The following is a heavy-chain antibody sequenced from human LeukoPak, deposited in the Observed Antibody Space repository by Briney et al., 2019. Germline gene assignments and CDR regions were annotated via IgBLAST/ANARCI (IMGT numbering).Heavy chain of an antibody. CDR2: INHSGST. CDR1: GGSFSGYY. D-gene: IGHD3-22*01. CDR3: ASAGSSGYSPPVGC. J-gene: IGHJ4*02. Sequence: SETLSLTCAVYGGSFSGYYWSWIRQPPGKGLEWIGEINHSGSTNYNPSLKSRVTISVDTSKNQFSLKLSSVTAADTAVYYCASAGSSGYSPPVGCWGQGTLVTVSS. V-gene: IGHV4-34*01.